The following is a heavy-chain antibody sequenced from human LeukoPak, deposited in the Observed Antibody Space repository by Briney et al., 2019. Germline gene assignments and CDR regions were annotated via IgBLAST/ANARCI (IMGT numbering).Heavy chain of an antibody. J-gene: IGHJ4*02. CDR1: GYSFTNYW. CDR2: LYPGDSDT. D-gene: IGHD2-15*01. CDR3: ARRMEYCSGGSCYGFDY. Sequence: GESLKISCKGSGYSFTNYWIGWVRQMPGKGLEWMGILYPGDSDTRYSPPFQGHVTIAADKSSSTAYLQWSTLKASDTAMYYCARRMEYCSGGSCYGFDYWDQGTLVTVSS. V-gene: IGHV5-51*01.